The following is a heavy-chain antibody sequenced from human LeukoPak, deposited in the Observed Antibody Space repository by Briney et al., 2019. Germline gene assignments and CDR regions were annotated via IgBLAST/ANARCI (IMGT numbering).Heavy chain of an antibody. J-gene: IGHJ4*02. V-gene: IGHV3-33*06. CDR3: AKEAFYYDSSGSYYFDY. Sequence: GGSLRLSCAASGFTFSSYGMHWVCQAPGKGLEWVAVIWYDGSNKYYADSVKGRFTISRDNSKDTLYLQMNSLRAEDTAVYYCAKEAFYYDSSGSYYFDYWGQGTLVTVSS. CDR1: GFTFSSYG. D-gene: IGHD3-22*01. CDR2: IWYDGSNK.